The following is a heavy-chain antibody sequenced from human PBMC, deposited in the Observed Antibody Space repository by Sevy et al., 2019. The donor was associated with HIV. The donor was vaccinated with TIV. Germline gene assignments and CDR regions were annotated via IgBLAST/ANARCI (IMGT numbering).Heavy chain of an antibody. D-gene: IGHD3-22*01. CDR2: IYSGGST. V-gene: IGHV3-53*01. J-gene: IGHJ4*02. CDR3: AAGTSGYSHFDY. Sequence: GGSLRLSCAASGFTVSSNYMSWVRQAPGKGLEWVSVIYSGGSTYYADSVKGRFTISRDNSKNTLYLQMNSLRVEDTAVYYGAAGTSGYSHFDYWGQGTLVTVSS. CDR1: GFTVSSNY.